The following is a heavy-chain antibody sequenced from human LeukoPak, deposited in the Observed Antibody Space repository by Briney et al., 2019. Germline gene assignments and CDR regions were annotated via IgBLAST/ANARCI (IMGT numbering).Heavy chain of an antibody. D-gene: IGHD3-10*01. J-gene: IGHJ4*02. CDR2: ISAYNGNT. CDR1: GYSFGSFG. Sequence: ASVTVSCKASGYSFGSFGINWVRQAPGQGLEWMGWISAYNGNTNYAQKVQGRVTMTTDTSTSTAYMDLMNLRSDDTAVYSCARGGYYGSGSFPDYWGQGTLVTVSS. V-gene: IGHV1-18*01. CDR3: ARGGYYGSGSFPDY.